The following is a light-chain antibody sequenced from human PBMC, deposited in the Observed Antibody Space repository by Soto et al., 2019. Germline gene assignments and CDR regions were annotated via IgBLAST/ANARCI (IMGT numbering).Light chain of an antibody. J-gene: IGLJ2*01. V-gene: IGLV4-60*03. CDR1: SGHSTYM. Sequence: QPVLTQSSSASASLGSSVKLTCTLSSGHSTYMIVWHQQQPGKAPRYLMTLEGSGNYSKGSGIPDRFSGSSSGADRYLTISNLQSEDETDYYCETWDSNIVVFGGGTKLTVL. CDR2: LEGSGNY. CDR3: ETWDSNIVV.